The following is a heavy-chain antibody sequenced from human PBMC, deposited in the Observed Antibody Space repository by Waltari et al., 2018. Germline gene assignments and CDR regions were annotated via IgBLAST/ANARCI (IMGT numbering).Heavy chain of an antibody. V-gene: IGHV3-72*01. D-gene: IGHD6-13*01. Sequence: EVQLVESGGGLVQPGGSLRLSCAASGFTFSSYWLNWVRQAPGKGLEWVGFIKNKADGGTAVYAESVKGSFTISRDDSKNTLYLQMNSLKTEDTAVYYCSRWGGSWNLDYWGRGVLVTVSS. CDR1: GFTFSSYW. CDR2: IKNKADGGTA. J-gene: IGHJ4*02. CDR3: SRWGGSWNLDY.